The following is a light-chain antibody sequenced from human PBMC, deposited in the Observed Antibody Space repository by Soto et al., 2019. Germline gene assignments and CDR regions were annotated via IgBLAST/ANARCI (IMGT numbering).Light chain of an antibody. V-gene: IGLV2-14*01. J-gene: IGLJ1*01. CDR1: SSDVGGYNY. CDR3: SSSTSSSTLV. Sequence: QSALTQPASVSGSPGQSITISCTGTSSDVGGYNYVSWYQQHPGKAPKLMIYEVSNRPSGVSNRFSGSKSGNTASLTISGLQADDEAYYYCSSSTSSSTLVFGTGTKLTVL. CDR2: EVS.